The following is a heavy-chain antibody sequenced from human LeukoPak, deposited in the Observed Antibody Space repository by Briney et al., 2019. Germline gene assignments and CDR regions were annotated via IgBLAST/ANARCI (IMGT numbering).Heavy chain of an antibody. J-gene: IGHJ6*02. CDR3: AKRGSSGWQTYYYYYGMDV. CDR1: GFTFSSYA. Sequence: GGSLRLSCAASGFTFSSYAMSWVRQAPGKGLEWVSAISGSGGSTYYAGSVKGRFTISRDNSKNTLYLQMNSLRAEDTAVYYCAKRGSSGWQTYYYYYGMDVWGQGTTVTVSS. CDR2: ISGSGGST. D-gene: IGHD6-19*01. V-gene: IGHV3-23*01.